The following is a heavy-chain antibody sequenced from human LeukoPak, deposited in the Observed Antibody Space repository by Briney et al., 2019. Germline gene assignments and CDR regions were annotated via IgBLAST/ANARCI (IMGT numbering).Heavy chain of an antibody. CDR1: GYTLTELS. Sequence: ASVKVSCKVSGYTLTELSMHWVRQAPGKGLEWVGGFDPEDGERIYAQKFQGRVTMTEDTSTDTAYMELSSLRSEDTAVYYCATRQNQKWELYAFDIWGQGTMVTVSS. CDR3: ATRQNQKWELYAFDI. V-gene: IGHV1-24*01. D-gene: IGHD1-26*01. J-gene: IGHJ3*02. CDR2: FDPEDGER.